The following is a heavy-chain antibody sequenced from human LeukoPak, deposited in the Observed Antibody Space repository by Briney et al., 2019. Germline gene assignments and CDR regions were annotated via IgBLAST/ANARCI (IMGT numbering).Heavy chain of an antibody. V-gene: IGHV3-23*01. CDR2: INGGNSDT. J-gene: IGHJ4*02. Sequence: GGSLRLSCAASGFTMSNNAMSWVRQAPGKGLEWVSAINGGNSDTNYAESVKGRFTISRDNSRNTLYLQMNSLRAEDTAVYYCAKDLLRWAFDYWGQGTLVTVSS. D-gene: IGHD2-15*01. CDR1: GFTMSNNA. CDR3: AKDLLRWAFDY.